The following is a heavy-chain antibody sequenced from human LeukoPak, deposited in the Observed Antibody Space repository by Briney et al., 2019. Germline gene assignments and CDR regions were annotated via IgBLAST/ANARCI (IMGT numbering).Heavy chain of an antibody. CDR1: GGSLGNYY. D-gene: IGHD6-19*01. J-gene: IGHJ4*02. CDR3: ARITDPNYRSGWSGADY. V-gene: IGHV4-4*07. CDR2: IYPTGHT. Sequence: SETLSLTCKVSGGSLGNYYWSWIRQPAGKGLEWIGRIYPTGHTHYNPSLKSRVTMSVDTSKNQFSLKMTSMTAADTAVYYCARITDPNYRSGWSGADYWGRGTQVTVSA.